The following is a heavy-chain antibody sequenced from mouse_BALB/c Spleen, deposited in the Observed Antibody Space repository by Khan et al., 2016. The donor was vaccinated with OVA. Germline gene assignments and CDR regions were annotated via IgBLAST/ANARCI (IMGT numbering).Heavy chain of an antibody. V-gene: IGHV2-6-1*01. D-gene: IGHD2-10*01. CDR1: GFSLTNYG. CDR2: IWSDGST. CDR3: ARQPYYHYNIMDY. Sequence: QVQLKESGPGLVAPSQSLSITCTISGFSLTNYGVHWVRQPPGKGLEWLVVIWSDGSTTYNSALKSRLTISKVNSKSQVFLKMNSLQTDDTAMYFCARQPYYHYNIMDYGGQGTSVTVSS. J-gene: IGHJ4*01.